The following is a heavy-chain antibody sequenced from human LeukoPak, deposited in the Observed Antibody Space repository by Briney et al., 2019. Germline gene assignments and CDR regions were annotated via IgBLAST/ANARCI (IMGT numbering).Heavy chain of an antibody. J-gene: IGHJ1*01. CDR3: ARHDCSGGSCQEYFQH. V-gene: IGHV4-59*08. CDR1: GGSISNYY. Sequence: PSETLSLTCTVSGGSISNYYWNWIRQPPGKGLEWIGYISYSGSTNYNPSLKSRVSISVDTSKNQFSLRLSSVTAADTAVYYCARHDCSGGSCQEYFQHWGQGTLVTVSS. CDR2: ISYSGST. D-gene: IGHD2-15*01.